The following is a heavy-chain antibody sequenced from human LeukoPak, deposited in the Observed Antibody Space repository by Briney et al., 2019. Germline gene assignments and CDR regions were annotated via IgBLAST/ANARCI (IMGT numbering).Heavy chain of an antibody. CDR3: AKANRGYCGGDCYYYYYYYMDV. CDR2: ISGSGGST. V-gene: IGHV3-23*01. D-gene: IGHD2-21*02. CDR1: GFTFSSYG. J-gene: IGHJ6*03. Sequence: GGSLRLSCAASGFTFSSYGMSWVRQAPGKGLEWVSAISGSGGSTYYADSVKGRFTISRDNSKNTLYLQMNSLRAEDTAVYYCAKANRGYCGGDCYYYYYYYMDVWGKGTTVTISS.